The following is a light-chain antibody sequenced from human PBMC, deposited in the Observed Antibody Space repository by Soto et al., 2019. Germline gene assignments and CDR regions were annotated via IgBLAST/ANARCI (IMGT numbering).Light chain of an antibody. V-gene: IGKV1-39*02. CDR3: QHYNCYSEA. J-gene: IGKJ1*01. Sequence: DIEMTQKPSFLSASXGDRVTITCLASRSISSYLNWYEQKPGKAPKLLIYAASTLQSGVPSRFSGSGSGTDFTLTISCLQPDDFATYYCQHYNCYSEAFGQGTKVDIK. CDR2: AAS. CDR1: RSISSY.